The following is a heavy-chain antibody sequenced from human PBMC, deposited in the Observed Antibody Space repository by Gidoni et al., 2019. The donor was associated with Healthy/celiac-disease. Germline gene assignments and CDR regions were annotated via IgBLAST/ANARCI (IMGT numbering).Heavy chain of an antibody. CDR2: IWYDGSNK. V-gene: IGHV3-33*01. CDR3: ARDGFGFWSGYQGNYYGMDV. J-gene: IGHJ6*02. Sequence: QVQLVESGGGVVQPGRSLRLSCAASGFTFSSYGMHWVRQAPGKGLEWVAVIWYDGSNKYYADSVKGRFTISRDNSKNTLYLQMNSLRAEDTAVYYCARDGFGFWSGYQGNYYGMDVWGQGTTVTVSS. D-gene: IGHD3-3*01. CDR1: GFTFSSYG.